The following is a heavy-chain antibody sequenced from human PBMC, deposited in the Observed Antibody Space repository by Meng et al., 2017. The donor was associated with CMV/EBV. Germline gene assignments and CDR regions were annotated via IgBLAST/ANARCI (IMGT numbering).Heavy chain of an antibody. D-gene: IGHD3-22*01. CDR3: ARGDYYDSSGYYLRTLFDY. CDR1: SFSGYY. J-gene: IGHJ4*02. CDR2: INRSGST. V-gene: IGHV4-34*01. Sequence: SFSGYYWSWIRQPPGKGLEWIGEINRSGSTNYNPSLKSRVTISVDTSKNQFSLKLSSVTAADTAVYYCARGDYYDSSGYYLRTLFDYWGQGTLVTVSS.